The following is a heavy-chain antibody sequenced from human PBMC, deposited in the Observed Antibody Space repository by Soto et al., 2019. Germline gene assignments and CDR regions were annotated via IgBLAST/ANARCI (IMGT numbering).Heavy chain of an antibody. CDR2: IIPIFGTA. D-gene: IGHD1-26*01. J-gene: IGHJ2*01. Sequence: QVQLVQSGAEVKKPGSSVKVSCKASGGTFSSYAISWVRQAPGQGLEWMGGIIPIFGTANYAQKFQGRVTSTEAESTSTASMELSSMRSEDTVVYFFARGGGGGATTRGWYFDLWGRGTLVTVSS. CDR1: GGTFSSYA. CDR3: ARGGGGGATTRGWYFDL. V-gene: IGHV1-69*12.